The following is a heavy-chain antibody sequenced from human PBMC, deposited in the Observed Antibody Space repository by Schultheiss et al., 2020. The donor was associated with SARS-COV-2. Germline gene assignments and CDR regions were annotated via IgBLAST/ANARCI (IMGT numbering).Heavy chain of an antibody. CDR3: ARDPGSSSWADDAFDI. CDR1: GFTVSSNY. V-gene: IGHV3-66*01. J-gene: IGHJ3*02. Sequence: GGSLRLSCAASGFTVSSNYMSWVRQAPGKGLEWVSVIYSGGSTYYADSVKGRFTISRDNSKNTLYLQMNSLRAEDTAVYYCARDPGSSSWADDAFDIWGQGTMVTVSS. D-gene: IGHD6-13*01. CDR2: IYSGGST.